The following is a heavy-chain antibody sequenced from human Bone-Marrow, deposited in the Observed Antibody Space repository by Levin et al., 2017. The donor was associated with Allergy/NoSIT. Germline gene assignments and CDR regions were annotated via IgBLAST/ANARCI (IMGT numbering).Heavy chain of an antibody. CDR2: IYYSGST. J-gene: IGHJ5*02. CDR3: VAALGGDWFDP. Sequence: SQTLSLPCTVSGGSIRSSSYYWGWIRQPPGKGLEWIGSIYYSGSTYYNPSLKSRVTISVDTSKNQFSLKLSSVTAADTAVYYCVAALGGDWFDPWGQGTLVTVSS. CDR1: GGSIRSSSYY. D-gene: IGHD6-13*01. V-gene: IGHV4-39*01.